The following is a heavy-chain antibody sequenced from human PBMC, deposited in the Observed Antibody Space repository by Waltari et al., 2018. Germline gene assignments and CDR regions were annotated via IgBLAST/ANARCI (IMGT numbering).Heavy chain of an antibody. J-gene: IGHJ4*02. CDR2: ISGPALTT. CDR3: AKAGGIAAAEFQFDF. V-gene: IGHV3-23*01. D-gene: IGHD6-13*01. CDR1: GFTFISYA. Sequence: EVQLLESGGGLVQPGGSLGLSCAASGFTFISYAMTWVRQAPGKGLEWVSSISGPALTTFYADSVKGRFSVSRDNSKNTLYLQINGLRADDTAVYYCAKAGGIAAAEFQFDFWGRGTLVTVSS.